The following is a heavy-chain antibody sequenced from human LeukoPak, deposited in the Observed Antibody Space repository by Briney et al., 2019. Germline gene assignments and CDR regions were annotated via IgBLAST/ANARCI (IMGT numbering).Heavy chain of an antibody. J-gene: IGHJ4*02. D-gene: IGHD3-22*01. CDR1: GFTFSSYS. CDR2: ISSSSSYI. V-gene: IGHV3-21*01. CDR3: ARDHDSSGYYRQSLDY. Sequence: GGSLRHPCAASGFTFSSYSMNWVRQAPGKGLEWVSSISSSSSYIYYADSVKGRFTISRDNAKNSLYLQMNSLRAEDTAVYYCARDHDSSGYYRQSLDYWGQGTLVTVSS.